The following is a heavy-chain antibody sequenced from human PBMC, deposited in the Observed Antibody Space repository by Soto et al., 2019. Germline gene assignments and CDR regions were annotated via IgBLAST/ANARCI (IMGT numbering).Heavy chain of an antibody. CDR2: IIPIFGTA. CDR3: ARTSHYSSSSNYFDY. V-gene: IGHV1-69*13. D-gene: IGHD6-6*01. CDR1: GGTFSSYA. Sequence: AASVKVSCKASGGTFSSYAISWVRQAPGQGPEWMGGIIPIFGTANYAQKFQGRVTITADESTSTAYMELSSLRSEDTAVYYCARTSHYSSSSNYFDYWGQGTLVTVSS. J-gene: IGHJ4*02.